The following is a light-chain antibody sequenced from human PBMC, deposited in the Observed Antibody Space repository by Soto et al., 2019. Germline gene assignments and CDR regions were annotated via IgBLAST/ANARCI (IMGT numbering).Light chain of an antibody. V-gene: IGKV1-12*01. CDR2: AAS. Sequence: DIQMTQSPSSVSASVGDRVTITCRASQSISSWLAWYQQQPGTVPKLLIYAASSLQSGVPSRFSGSGAGTEFTLTIPSLQPEDFGTYYCQQGDSFPITFGQGTRLEIK. CDR3: QQGDSFPIT. J-gene: IGKJ5*01. CDR1: QSISSW.